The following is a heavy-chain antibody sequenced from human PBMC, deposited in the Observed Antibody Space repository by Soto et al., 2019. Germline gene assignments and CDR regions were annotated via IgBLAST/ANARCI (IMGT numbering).Heavy chain of an antibody. CDR2: IYYSGST. Sequence: SETLSLTCTVSGGSISSSSYYWGWIRQPPGKGLEWIGSIYYSGSTYYNPSLKSRVTISVDTSKNQFSLKLSSVTAADTAVYYCAGADYDILTGYPNTYYFDYWGQGTLVTVSS. CDR1: GGSISSSSYY. CDR3: AGADYDILTGYPNTYYFDY. V-gene: IGHV4-39*01. J-gene: IGHJ4*02. D-gene: IGHD3-9*01.